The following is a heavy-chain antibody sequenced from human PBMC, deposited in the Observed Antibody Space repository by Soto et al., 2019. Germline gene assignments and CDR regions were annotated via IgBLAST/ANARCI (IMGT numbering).Heavy chain of an antibody. Sequence: QVQLVQSGAEVRQPSSSVKFSCKTSGGTFSSYAISWVRQAPGQGLEWMGGIVPIVGTTTYAQKFQGRVTITADEATSTAYMQLGRLRSDDTAVYYCVRVVAIPGYPDHWGQGTLVTVSS. D-gene: IGHD5-12*01. CDR2: IVPIVGTT. J-gene: IGHJ4*02. CDR1: GGTFSSYA. V-gene: IGHV1-69*12. CDR3: VRVVAIPGYPDH.